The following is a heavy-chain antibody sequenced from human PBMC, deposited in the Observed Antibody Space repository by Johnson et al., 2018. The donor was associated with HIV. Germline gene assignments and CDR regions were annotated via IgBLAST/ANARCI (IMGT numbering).Heavy chain of an antibody. D-gene: IGHD6-19*01. Sequence: QVQLVESGGGVVQPGRSLRLPCATSGFTFSSHGMHWVRQAPGKGLEWVAVIWHDGSNKFYADSVKGRFTISRDNSKNTLYLQMDSLRAEDTALYYCARAAFPYGSGWYRHLDAFDVWGQGTKVTVSS. CDR1: GFTFSSHG. J-gene: IGHJ3*01. V-gene: IGHV3-33*01. CDR3: ARAAFPYGSGWYRHLDAFDV. CDR2: IWHDGSNK.